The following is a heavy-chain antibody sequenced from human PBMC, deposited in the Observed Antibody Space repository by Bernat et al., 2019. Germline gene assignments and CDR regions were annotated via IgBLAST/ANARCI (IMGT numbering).Heavy chain of an antibody. J-gene: IGHJ4*01. CDR3: ASAFIRGGWLHRLDY. CDR1: GFTFSSYA. V-gene: IGHV3-30-3*01. Sequence: QVQLVESGGGVVQPGRSLRLSCAASGFTFSSYAMHWVRQAPGKGLEWVAFISYDGSTKYYADSVKGRFTISRDYSKHTLYLNMNSLRAEDTAVYYCASAFIRGGWLHRLDYWDQGTLVTVSS. D-gene: IGHD5-24*01. CDR2: ISYDGSTK.